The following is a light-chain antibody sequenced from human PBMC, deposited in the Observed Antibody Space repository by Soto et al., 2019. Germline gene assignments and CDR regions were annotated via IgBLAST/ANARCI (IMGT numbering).Light chain of an antibody. Sequence: QSVLTQPASVSGSPGQSITISCTGTSSDVGGYNYVSWYQHHPGKAPKLMIYDVSNRPSGVSIRFSGSKSGNTASLTISGLQAEFESDYCRRSYTGSSTYVLGTWSKVTVL. CDR2: DVS. V-gene: IGLV2-14*03. CDR1: SSDVGGYNY. CDR3: RSYTGSSTYV. J-gene: IGLJ1*01.